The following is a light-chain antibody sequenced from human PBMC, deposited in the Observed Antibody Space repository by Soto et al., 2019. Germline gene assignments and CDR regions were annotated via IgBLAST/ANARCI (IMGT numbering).Light chain of an antibody. CDR2: DTS. V-gene: IGKV3-15*01. J-gene: IGKJ1*01. CDR3: QQYVHWPPGT. Sequence: EIVVTQSPATLSVSPGERVTLSCRASQSVSSSLAWYQQRPGQAPRLLIYDTSTRAAGIAARFSGSGSGTEFTLPISSLQSEDFAVYYCQQYVHWPPGTFGQGTTVDIK. CDR1: QSVSSS.